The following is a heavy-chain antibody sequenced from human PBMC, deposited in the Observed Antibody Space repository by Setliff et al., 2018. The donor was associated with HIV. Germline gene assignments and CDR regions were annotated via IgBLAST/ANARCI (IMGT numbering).Heavy chain of an antibody. D-gene: IGHD3-22*01. CDR1: GDFRNIQL. CDR3: ARAGYYGTTGYWEYFPH. Sequence: SETLFLTCAVSGDFRNIQLWTWTRQSPGLGLQWIGSVHHGGSTYYDPSLKNRVTISVDTSKNQFSLKLSSVTAADTAVYFCARAGYYGTTGYWEYFPHWGQGALVTVSS. CDR2: VHHGGST. J-gene: IGHJ1*01. V-gene: IGHV4-59*11.